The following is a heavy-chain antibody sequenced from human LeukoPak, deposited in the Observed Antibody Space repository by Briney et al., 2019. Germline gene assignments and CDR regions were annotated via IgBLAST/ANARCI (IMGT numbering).Heavy chain of an antibody. CDR3: VAAPSKSSAFDI. D-gene: IGHD6-13*01. CDR1: GFTFSNYD. V-gene: IGHV3-13*05. Sequence: GGSLRLSCAASGFTFSNYDMHWVRQGTGKSLEWVSAIGTAGDPYYPGSVEGRFTISRENAKSSLYLQMNSLRGGDTAVYYCVAAPSKSSAFDIWGQGTMVTVSS. CDR2: IGTAGDP. J-gene: IGHJ3*02.